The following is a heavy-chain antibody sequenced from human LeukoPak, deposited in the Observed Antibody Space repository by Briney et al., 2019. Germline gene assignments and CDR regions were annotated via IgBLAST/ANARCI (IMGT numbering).Heavy chain of an antibody. CDR2: INHSGST. V-gene: IGHV4-34*01. CDR3: ARGGGWGNWNDAVDY. D-gene: IGHD1-1*01. Sequence: SGTLSLTRTVSGGSFSTYYWSWIRQPPGKGVGWMGEINHSGSTIYNPSLKSRVTISVDTSKNQFSLKVNSVTAADTAVYYCARGGGWGNWNDAVDYWGQGTLVTVSS. CDR1: GGSFSTYY. J-gene: IGHJ4*02.